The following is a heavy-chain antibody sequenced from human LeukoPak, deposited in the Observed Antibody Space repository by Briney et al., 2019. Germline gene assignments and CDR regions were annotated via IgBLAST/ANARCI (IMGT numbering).Heavy chain of an antibody. J-gene: IGHJ5*02. CDR2: IWYDGSNK. Sequence: AGGSLRLSCAASGFTLSNYGMHRVRQAPAKGLEWVAVIWYDGSNKYYADSVKGRFTISRDTYKNTLDVQMNSLRAEDTAVYYCAKDQGHTYGHQNLFDPWGQGTLVTVSS. CDR3: AKDQGHTYGHQNLFDP. D-gene: IGHD5-18*01. V-gene: IGHV3-33*06. CDR1: GFTLSNYG.